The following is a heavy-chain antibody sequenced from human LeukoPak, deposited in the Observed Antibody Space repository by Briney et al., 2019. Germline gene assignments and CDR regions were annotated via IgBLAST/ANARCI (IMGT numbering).Heavy chain of an antibody. CDR1: GYSISSGYY. CDR3: ASTKYSSSWWDY. V-gene: IGHV4-38-2*02. D-gene: IGHD6-13*01. CDR2: IYHSGST. J-gene: IGHJ4*02. Sequence: SETLSLTCTVSGYSISSGYYWGWIRQPPGKGLEWIGSIYHSGSTYYNPSLKSRVTISVDTSKNQLSLKLSSVTAADTAVYYCASTKYSSSWWDYWGQGTLVTVSS.